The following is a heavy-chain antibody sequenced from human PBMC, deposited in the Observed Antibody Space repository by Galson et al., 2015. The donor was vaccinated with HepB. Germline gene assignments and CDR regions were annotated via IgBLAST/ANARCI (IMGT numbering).Heavy chain of an antibody. V-gene: IGHV1-8*01. CDR2: MNPNSGDT. J-gene: IGHJ4*02. CDR1: GYTFTSYD. D-gene: IGHD6-19*01. CDR3: ATQERGAVAGTDY. Sequence: SVKVSCKASGYTFTSYDINWVRQATGQGLEWMGWMNPNSGDTGYAQKFQGRVTMTGNTSISTAYMELSSLRSEDTAVYYCATQERGAVAGTDYWGQGTLVTVSS.